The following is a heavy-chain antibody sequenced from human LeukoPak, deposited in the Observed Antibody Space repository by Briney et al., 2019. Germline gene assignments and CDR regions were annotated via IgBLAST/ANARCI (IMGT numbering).Heavy chain of an antibody. V-gene: IGHV3-23*01. D-gene: IGHD1-26*01. CDR3: ARDSEL. CDR1: GFTFSSYA. CDR2: ISGSGGRI. J-gene: IGHJ4*02. Sequence: GGSLRLSCAASGFTFSSYAMSWVRQAPGKGLEWVSAISGSGGRIYYGASVKGRFTISRDNSKNTLNLQMNSLRAEDTAVYYCARDSELRGQGTLVTVSS.